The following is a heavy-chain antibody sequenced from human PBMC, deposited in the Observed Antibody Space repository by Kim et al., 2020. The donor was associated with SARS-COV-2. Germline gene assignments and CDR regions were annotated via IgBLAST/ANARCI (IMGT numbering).Heavy chain of an antibody. CDR2: ISSSSSYI. J-gene: IGHJ5*02. CDR1: GFTFSSYS. D-gene: IGHD2-15*01. V-gene: IGHV3-21*01. Sequence: GGSLRLSCAASGFTFSSYSMNWVRQAPGKGLEWVSSISSSSSYIYYADSVKGRFTISRDNAKNSLYLQMNSLRAEDTAVYYCARGPLYCSGGSCLNWFDPWGQGTLVTVSS. CDR3: ARGPLYCSGGSCLNWFDP.